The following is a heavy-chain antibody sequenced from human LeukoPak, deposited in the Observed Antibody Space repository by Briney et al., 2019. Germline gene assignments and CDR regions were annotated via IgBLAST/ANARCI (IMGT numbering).Heavy chain of an antibody. V-gene: IGHV3-30*04. CDR2: ISYDGSNK. J-gene: IGHJ4*02. Sequence: TGGSLRLFCAASGFTFSSYAMHWVRQAPGKGLEWVAVISYDGSNKYYADSVKGRFTISRDNSKNTLYLQMNSLRAEDTAVYYCARDYYHSIAAAGTAFDYWGQGTLVTVSS. CDR3: ARDYYHSIAAAGTAFDY. D-gene: IGHD6-13*01. CDR1: GFTFSSYA.